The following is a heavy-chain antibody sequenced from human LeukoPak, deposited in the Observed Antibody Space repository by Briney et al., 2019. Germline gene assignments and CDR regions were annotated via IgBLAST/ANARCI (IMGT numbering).Heavy chain of an antibody. V-gene: IGHV1-24*01. CDR2: FDPEDGET. D-gene: IGHD3-22*01. J-gene: IGHJ5*02. Sequence: ASVKVSCKASGYTFTSYDINWVRQATGQGLEWMGGFDPEDGETIYAQKFQGRVTMTEVTSTDTAYMELSSLRSEDTAVYYCARNYDSHLFDPWGQGTLVTVSS. CDR3: ARNYDSHLFDP. CDR1: GYTFTSYD.